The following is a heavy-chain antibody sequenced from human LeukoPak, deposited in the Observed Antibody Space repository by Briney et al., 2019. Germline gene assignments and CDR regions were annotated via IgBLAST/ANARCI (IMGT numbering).Heavy chain of an antibody. D-gene: IGHD3/OR15-3a*01. J-gene: IGHJ4*02. CDR2: IYYRSHWYG. Sequence: SQTLSLTCAISGDSVSRTDAGWDWIRQSPSRGLEWLGRIYYRSHWYGDDVLSMKSRITINPDTAKNQFSLRLTSVTAADTAVYYCARQTGSGLFILPGGQGTLVTVSS. V-gene: IGHV6-1*01. CDR3: ARQTGSGLFILP. CDR1: GDSVSRTDAG.